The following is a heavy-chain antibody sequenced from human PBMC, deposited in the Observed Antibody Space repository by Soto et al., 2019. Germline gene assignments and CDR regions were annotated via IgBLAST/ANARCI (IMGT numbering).Heavy chain of an antibody. CDR1: GDSINSRY. Sequence: SETLSLTCSVSGDSINSRYWSWIRQPPGKGLEWIGYIDYVGSTNYAPSLQSRVTMSVDTSKNQVSLKLRYVTAADTAVYYCVRQRRNYFDFWGPGTLVTVSS. J-gene: IGHJ4*02. V-gene: IGHV4-59*11. CDR3: VRQRRNYFDF. CDR2: IDYVGST.